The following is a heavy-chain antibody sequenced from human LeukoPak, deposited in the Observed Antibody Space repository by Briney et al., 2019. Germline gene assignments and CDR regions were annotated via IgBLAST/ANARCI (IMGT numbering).Heavy chain of an antibody. V-gene: IGHV1-2*02. D-gene: IGHD3-10*01. J-gene: IGHJ4*02. CDR1: GYTFTGYY. CDR3: ARDDNYGSGQPDD. CDR2: INPNSGVT. Sequence: ASVKVSCKASGYTFTGYYMHWVRQAPGQGLEWMGWINPNSGVTNYAQKFQGRVTMTRDTSISTAYMELSRLRSDDTAVYYCARDDNYGSGQPDDWGQGTLVTVSS.